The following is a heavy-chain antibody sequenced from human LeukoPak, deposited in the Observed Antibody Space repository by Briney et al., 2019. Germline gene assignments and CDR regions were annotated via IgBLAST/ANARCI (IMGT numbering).Heavy chain of an antibody. J-gene: IGHJ6*03. CDR2: IYYSGST. Sequence: SETLSLTCAVYGGSFSGYYWSWIRQPPGKGLEWIGYIYYSGSTNCNPSLKSRVTISVDTSKNQFSLKLSSVTAADTAVYYCARGRSSMVRGYYYYYMDVWGKGTTVTISS. CDR1: GGSFSGYY. CDR3: ARGRSSMVRGYYYYYMDV. V-gene: IGHV4-59*01. D-gene: IGHD3-10*01.